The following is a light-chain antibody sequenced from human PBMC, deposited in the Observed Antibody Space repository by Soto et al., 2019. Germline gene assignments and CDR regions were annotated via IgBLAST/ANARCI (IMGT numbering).Light chain of an antibody. CDR1: SSDVGGYNY. Sequence: QSVLTQPASVSGSPGQSITISCTGTSSDVGGYNYVSWYQQHPGKATKLMIYEVTNRPSGVSNRFSGAKSGNTASLTISGLQAEDEADYYCSSFTRSSTVVFGGGTKLTVL. V-gene: IGLV2-14*01. CDR2: EVT. CDR3: SSFTRSSTVV. J-gene: IGLJ2*01.